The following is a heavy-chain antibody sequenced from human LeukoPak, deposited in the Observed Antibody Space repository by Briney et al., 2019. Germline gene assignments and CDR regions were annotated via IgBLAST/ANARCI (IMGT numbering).Heavy chain of an antibody. Sequence: SETLSLTCTVSGDSMSSYYWSWIRQPPGKGLEWIGYIYYSGHTNYNPSLKSRVTISVDTSKNQFSLKMRSVTATDTAVYYCARDRRDTSMVWDYWGRGTLVTVSS. V-gene: IGHV4-59*01. CDR1: GDSMSSYY. CDR2: IYYSGHT. J-gene: IGHJ4*02. D-gene: IGHD5-18*01. CDR3: ARDRRDTSMVWDY.